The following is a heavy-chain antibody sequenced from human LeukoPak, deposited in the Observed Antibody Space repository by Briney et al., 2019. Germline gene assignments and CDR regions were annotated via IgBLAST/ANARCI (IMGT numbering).Heavy chain of an antibody. J-gene: IGHJ4*02. CDR2: ISGSGAVT. CDR3: ARDRYGDYSADS. CDR1: GFTFTSYA. V-gene: IGHV3-23*01. D-gene: IGHD4-17*01. Sequence: GGSLRLSCAASGFTFTSYAVSWVRQAPGKGLDWVSGISGSGAVTYYADSVKGRFTISRDTSKNTLYLQMSSLRAEDTALYYCARDRYGDYSADSWGQGTLVTVSS.